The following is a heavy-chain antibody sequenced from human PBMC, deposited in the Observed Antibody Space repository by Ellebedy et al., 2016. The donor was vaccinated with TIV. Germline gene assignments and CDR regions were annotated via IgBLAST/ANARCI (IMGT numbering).Heavy chain of an antibody. CDR1: GFTFSSYG. D-gene: IGHD2-15*01. J-gene: IGHJ4*02. V-gene: IGHV3-23*01. CDR2: ISGSGDTT. CDR3: AKDRALGYCTGGSCNTK. Sequence: PGGSLRLSCAASGFTFSSYGMTWVRQAPGKGLEWVSDISGSGDTTYYADSVKGRFTFSRDNSKNTVYLQMNSLRAEDTAVYYCAKDRALGYCTGGSCNTKWGQGTLVTVSS.